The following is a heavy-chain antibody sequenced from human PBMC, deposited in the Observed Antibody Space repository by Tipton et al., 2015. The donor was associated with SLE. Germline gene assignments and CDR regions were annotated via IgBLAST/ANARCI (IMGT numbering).Heavy chain of an antibody. V-gene: IGHV4-59*01. CDR1: GGSFSGFY. J-gene: IGHJ4*02. D-gene: IGHD3-16*01. CDR2: IYYSGST. Sequence: TLSLTCTVYGGSFSGFYCSWIRQPPGKGLEWIGYIYYSGSTNYNPSLKSRVTISVDTSKNQFPLKLSSVTAADTAVYYCARGRSGGFDYWGQGTLVTVSS. CDR3: ARGRSGGFDY.